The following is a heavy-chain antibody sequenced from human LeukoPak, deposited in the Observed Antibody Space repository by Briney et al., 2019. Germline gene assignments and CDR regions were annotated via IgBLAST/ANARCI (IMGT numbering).Heavy chain of an antibody. Sequence: ASVKVSCKASGYTFTSYYMHWVRQAPGQGLEWMGIINPSGGSTSYAQKFQGRVTMTRDTSTSTVYMELSSLRSEDTAVYYCARAAYYDSSGYYPLGFDYWGQETLVTVSS. CDR2: INPSGGST. CDR1: GYTFTSYY. CDR3: ARAAYYDSSGYYPLGFDY. V-gene: IGHV1-46*01. D-gene: IGHD3-22*01. J-gene: IGHJ4*02.